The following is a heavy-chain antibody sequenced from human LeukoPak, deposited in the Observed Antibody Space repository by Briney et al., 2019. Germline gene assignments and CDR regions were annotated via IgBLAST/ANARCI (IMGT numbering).Heavy chain of an antibody. CDR1: GFTFTSYW. Sequence: GGSLRLSCAASGFTFTSYWMNWVRQAPGKGLEWVALINPDGSQTNYVDSVKGRFTISRDNAENSLYLQMNTLRAEDTAVYYCGRDFWSGYYTEDWGQGALVTVSS. J-gene: IGHJ4*02. CDR3: GRDFWSGYYTED. D-gene: IGHD3-3*01. V-gene: IGHV3-7*01. CDR2: INPDGSQT.